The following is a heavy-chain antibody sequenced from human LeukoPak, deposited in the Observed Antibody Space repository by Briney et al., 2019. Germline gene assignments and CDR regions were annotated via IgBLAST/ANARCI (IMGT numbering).Heavy chain of an antibody. CDR1: GFTFSSYA. CDR2: ISGSGSST. Sequence: GGSLRLSCAASGFTFSSYAMSWVRQAPGKGLEWVSAISGSGSSTYYADSVKGRFTISRDNSKNTLYLQMNSLRAEDTAVYYCAKLLSSSDAFDIWGQGTMVTVSS. V-gene: IGHV3-23*01. J-gene: IGHJ3*02. CDR3: AKLLSSSDAFDI. D-gene: IGHD6-6*01.